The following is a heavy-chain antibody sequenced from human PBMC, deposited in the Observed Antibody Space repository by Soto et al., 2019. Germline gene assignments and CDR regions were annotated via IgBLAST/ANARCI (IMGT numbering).Heavy chain of an antibody. V-gene: IGHV1-2*04. D-gene: IGHD4-17*01. J-gene: IGHJ6*02. CDR3: AREGLTILGRRYGMDV. Sequence: ASVKVSCKASAYTFTDYYLHWVRQAPGQGLEWMGWINPDSGATNYARRFQGWVTMTRDTPIGTVYMELNRLKSNDTAVYYCAREGLTILGRRYGMDVWGQGTTVTVSS. CDR1: AYTFTDYY. CDR2: INPDSGAT.